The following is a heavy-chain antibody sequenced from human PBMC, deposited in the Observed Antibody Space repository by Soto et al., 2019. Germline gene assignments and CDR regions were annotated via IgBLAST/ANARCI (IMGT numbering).Heavy chain of an antibody. D-gene: IGHD3-9*01. Sequence: SETLSLTCTDSGGSISSSSYYWGWIRQPPGKGLEWIGSIYYSGSTYYNPSLKGRFTISRDNAKNSLYLQMNSLRAEDTAVYYCARLRYFDWLLPYEYFQHWGQGTLVTVSS. CDR1: GGSISSSSYY. CDR2: IYYSGST. J-gene: IGHJ1*01. V-gene: IGHV4-39*01. CDR3: ARLRYFDWLLPYEYFQH.